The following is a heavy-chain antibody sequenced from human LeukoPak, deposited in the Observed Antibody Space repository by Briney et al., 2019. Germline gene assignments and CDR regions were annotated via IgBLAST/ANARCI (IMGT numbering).Heavy chain of an antibody. CDR3: VRGLGDV. D-gene: IGHD4-11*01. Sequence: GGSLRLSCSASGFIFRNYWMHWVRQAQGKGPVWVSRINNDGKLVTYADSVKGRFTISRDSAKDTVFLQMNSLRVEDTAVYYCVRGLGDVWGKGTLVTVSS. J-gene: IGHJ6*04. CDR2: INNDGKLV. V-gene: IGHV3-74*01. CDR1: GFIFRNYW.